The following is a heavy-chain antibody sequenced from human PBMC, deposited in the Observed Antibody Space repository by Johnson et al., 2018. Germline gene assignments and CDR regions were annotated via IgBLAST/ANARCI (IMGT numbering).Heavy chain of an antibody. Sequence: QVQLVESGGGVVQPRRSLRLSCAASGFTFSTYGMHWVRKAPGKGLEGVAFLSHSGKNEFHADSVKGRFTISRDNSNNTLYLQMDNLRVEDTAIYYCAKDKSNNYYYYMDVWGRGTTVTVSS. V-gene: IGHV3-30*18. J-gene: IGHJ6*03. CDR1: GFTFSTYG. CDR2: LSHSGKNE. D-gene: IGHD2/OR15-2a*01. CDR3: AKDKSNNYYYYMDV.